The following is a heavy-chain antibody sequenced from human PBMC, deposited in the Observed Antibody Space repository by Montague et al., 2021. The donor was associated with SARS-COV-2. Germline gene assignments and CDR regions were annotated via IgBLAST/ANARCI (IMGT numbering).Heavy chain of an antibody. CDR2: NYASGST. J-gene: IGHJ5*02. D-gene: IGHD6-13*01. CDR1: GGYISSCSYY. V-gene: IGHV4-61*02. Sequence: TLSLTCTVYGGYISSCSYYWSWIWQPAGRGMEWIGRNYASGSTKYNPSLKSRVTISVDTSKNQVSVKASSVTAADTAVYYCARELSSSWSDWFDPWGQGTLVTVSS. CDR3: ARELSSSWSDWFDP.